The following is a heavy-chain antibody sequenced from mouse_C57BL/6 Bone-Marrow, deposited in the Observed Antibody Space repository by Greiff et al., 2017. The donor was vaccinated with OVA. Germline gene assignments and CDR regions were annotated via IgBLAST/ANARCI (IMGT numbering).Heavy chain of an antibody. CDR1: GYTFTSYW. D-gene: IGHD3-2*02. V-gene: IGHV1-55*01. CDR2: IYPGSGST. Sequence: VQLQQPGAELVKPGASVKMSCKASGYTFTSYWITWVKQRPGQGLEWIGDIYPGSGSTNYNEKFKSKATLTVDTSSSPAYLPLRTLTSEDSAVDYCASRKQLRLHYAMDDWGQGTSVTVSS. J-gene: IGHJ4*01. CDR3: ASRKQLRLHYAMDD.